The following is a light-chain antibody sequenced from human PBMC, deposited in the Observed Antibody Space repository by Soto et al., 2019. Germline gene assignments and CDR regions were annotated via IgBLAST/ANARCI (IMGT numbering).Light chain of an antibody. V-gene: IGLV1-40*01. J-gene: IGLJ3*02. CDR1: SSNIGAGYD. CDR3: QSYDSSLSGWV. Sequence: QSALTQPPSVCGAPEQRVTISCIGSSSNIGAGYDVHWYQQLPGTAPKLLIYGDSNRPSGVPDRFSGSKSCTSASLAITGLHAEDEADYYCQSYDSSLSGWVFGGGTKLTVL. CDR2: GDS.